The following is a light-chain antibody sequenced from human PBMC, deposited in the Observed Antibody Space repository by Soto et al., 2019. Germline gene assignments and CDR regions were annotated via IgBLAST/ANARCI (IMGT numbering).Light chain of an antibody. V-gene: IGKV1-5*01. CDR3: QQYNSYPIT. Sequence: DIQMTQSPSTLSASVGDRVTITCRASQSISSWLAWYQQKPGKAPKLLIYDASSLESGVPSRFSGSGFGTEFTFTFISLQPYDFATYYCQQYNSYPITFGQGTRLEIK. J-gene: IGKJ5*01. CDR2: DAS. CDR1: QSISSW.